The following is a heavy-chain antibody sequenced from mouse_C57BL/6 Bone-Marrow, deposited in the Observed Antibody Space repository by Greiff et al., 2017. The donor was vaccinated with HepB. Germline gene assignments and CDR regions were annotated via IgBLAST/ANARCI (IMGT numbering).Heavy chain of an antibody. D-gene: IGHD1-3*01. V-gene: IGHV5-17*03. CDR1: GFTFSDYG. J-gene: IGHJ3*01. Sequence: EVMLVESGGGLVKPGGSLKLSCAASGFTFSDYGMHWVRQAPEKGLEWVAYISSGSSTIYYADTVKGRFTISRDNTKKTLYLQMSSLRSEDTALYYCARHPLNREGFFFAYWGQGTLVTVSA. CDR2: ISSGSSTI. CDR3: ARHPLNREGFFFAY.